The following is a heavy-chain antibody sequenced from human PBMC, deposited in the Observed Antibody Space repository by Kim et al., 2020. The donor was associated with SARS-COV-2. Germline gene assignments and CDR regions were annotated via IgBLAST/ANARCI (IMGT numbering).Heavy chain of an antibody. J-gene: IGHJ4*02. Sequence: SGPTLVNPTQTLTLTCTFSGFSLSTSGMCVSWIRQPPGKALEWLARIDWDDDKYYSTSLKTRLTISKDTSKNQVVLTMTNMDPVDTATYYCARIKNYDFWSGYEFDYWGQGTLVTVSS. V-gene: IGHV2-70*11. CDR2: IDWDDDK. D-gene: IGHD3-3*01. CDR1: GFSLSTSGMC. CDR3: ARIKNYDFWSGYEFDY.